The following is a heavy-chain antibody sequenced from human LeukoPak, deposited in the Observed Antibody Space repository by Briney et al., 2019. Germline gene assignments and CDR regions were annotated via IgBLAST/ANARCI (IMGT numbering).Heavy chain of an antibody. CDR3: TKANCGSECFYIMDV. Sequence: PRGSLRLSCAAYGFTSSNFAMNWVRQAPGKGLECVSSISGSTGRTYYADSVKGRFTISRDDSKNTVYLEMNNLRAEDTALYFCTKANCGSECFYIMDVWGQGTMVTVSS. V-gene: IGHV3-23*01. D-gene: IGHD3-16*01. J-gene: IGHJ6*02. CDR2: ISGSTGRT. CDR1: GFTSSNFA.